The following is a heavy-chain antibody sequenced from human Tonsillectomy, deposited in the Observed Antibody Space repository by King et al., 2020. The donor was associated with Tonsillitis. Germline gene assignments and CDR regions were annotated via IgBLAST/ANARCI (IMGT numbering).Heavy chain of an antibody. CDR3: ARNHYYGSGSSAAFDY. Sequence: LQLQESGPGLVKPSETLSLTCTVSGGSISSSSYYWGWIRQPPGKGLEWIGSMYYSGSTYNNPSLKSRVTISVDTSKNHFSLKLSSVTAADTAVYYCARNHYYGSGSSAAFDYWGQGTLVTVSS. CDR2: MYYSGST. J-gene: IGHJ4*02. D-gene: IGHD3-10*01. CDR1: GGSISSSSYY. V-gene: IGHV4-39*01.